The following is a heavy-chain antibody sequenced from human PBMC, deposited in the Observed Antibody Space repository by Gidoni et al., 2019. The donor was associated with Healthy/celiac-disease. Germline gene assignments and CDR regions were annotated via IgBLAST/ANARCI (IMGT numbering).Heavy chain of an antibody. V-gene: IGHV3-30*18. CDR2: ISYDGSNK. CDR1: GFPFSSTG. CDR3: AKDGYDSLTGYYTSYYYYYMDV. D-gene: IGHD3-9*01. Sequence: QVPLLASGGCVVQPGGSLRPSGAASGFPFSSTGMHWVRQAPGKGLEWMAVISYDGSNKYYADSVKGRFTISRDNSKNTLYLQMNSLRAEDTAVYYCAKDGYDSLTGYYTSYYYYYMDVWGKGTTVTVSS. J-gene: IGHJ6*03.